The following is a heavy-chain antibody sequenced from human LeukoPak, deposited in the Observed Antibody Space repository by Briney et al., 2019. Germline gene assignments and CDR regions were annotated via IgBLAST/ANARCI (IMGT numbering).Heavy chain of an antibody. Sequence: PGRSLGLSCAASGFTFSSYGMHWVRQAPGKGLEWVAVISYDGSNKYYADSVKGRFTISRDNSKNTLYLQMNSLRAEDTAVYYCAKGYGDHYYYGMDVWGQGTTVTVSS. J-gene: IGHJ6*02. CDR2: ISYDGSNK. CDR1: GFTFSSYG. V-gene: IGHV3-30*18. CDR3: AKGYGDHYYYGMDV. D-gene: IGHD4-17*01.